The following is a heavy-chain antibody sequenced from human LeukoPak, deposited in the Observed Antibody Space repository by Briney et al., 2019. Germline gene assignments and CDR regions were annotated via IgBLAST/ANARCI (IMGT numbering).Heavy chain of an antibody. Sequence: GGSLRLSCAASGFTFSSYGMHWVRQAPGKGLEWVAFIRYDGSNKYYADSVKGRFTISRDNAKNSLYLQMNSLRAEDTAVYYCAKDPVTYSGSFRMDYWGQGTLVTVSS. CDR3: AKDPVTYSGSFRMDY. V-gene: IGHV3-30*02. CDR1: GFTFSSYG. J-gene: IGHJ4*02. CDR2: IRYDGSNK. D-gene: IGHD1-26*01.